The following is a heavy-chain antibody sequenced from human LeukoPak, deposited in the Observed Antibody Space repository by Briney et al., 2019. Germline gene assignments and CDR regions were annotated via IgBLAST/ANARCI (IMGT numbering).Heavy chain of an antibody. CDR1: GGTFSSYA. D-gene: IGHD2-8*01. V-gene: IGHV1-69*05. CDR3: ASTSLTLRCMDY. J-gene: IGHJ4*02. CDR2: IIPIFGTA. Sequence: GSSVKVSCKASGGTFSSYAISWVRQAPGQGLEWMGGIIPIFGTANYAQKLQGRVTMTTDTSTSTAYMELRSLRSDDTAVYYCASTSLTLRCMDYWGQGTLVTVSS.